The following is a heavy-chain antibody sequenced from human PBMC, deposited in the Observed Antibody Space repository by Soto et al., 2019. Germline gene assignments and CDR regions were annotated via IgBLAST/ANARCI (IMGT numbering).Heavy chain of an antibody. CDR2: TSYRSKWYN. V-gene: IGHV6-1*01. J-gene: IGHJ5*02. CDR3: ERGRASNRGEWLDP. D-gene: IGHD3-16*01. Sequence: PSQTLSLTCAISGDSLSSNSAAWNWSRQSPSRGLEWLGRTSYRSKWYNDYALSVKGRLTVNPDTSKTRFSMQLNSVTPKDTAVYYCERGRASNRGEWLDPWGQGTQVTVSS. CDR1: GDSLSSNSAA.